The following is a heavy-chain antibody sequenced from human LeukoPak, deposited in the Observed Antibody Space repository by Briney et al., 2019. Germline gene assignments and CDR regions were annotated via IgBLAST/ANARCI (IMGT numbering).Heavy chain of an antibody. CDR3: ARRHKLLWFGELYWGFDY. V-gene: IGHV4-34*01. D-gene: IGHD3-10*01. CDR1: GGSFSGYY. J-gene: IGHJ4*02. CDR2: INHSGST. Sequence: SETLSLTCAVYGGSFSGYYWSWIRQPPGKGLEWIGEINHSGSTNYNPSLKSRVTISVDTSKNQFSLKLSSVTAADTAVYYCARRHKLLWFGELYWGFDYWGQGTLVTVSS.